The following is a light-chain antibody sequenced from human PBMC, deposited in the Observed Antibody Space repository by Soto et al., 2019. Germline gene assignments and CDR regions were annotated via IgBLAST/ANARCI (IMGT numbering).Light chain of an antibody. V-gene: IGKV3-11*01. CDR2: DAS. J-gene: IGKJ4*01. CDR1: QYNAYN. CDR3: QERSEWPRGT. Sequence: EVVLTQSPATRSLSPGERATLSCRTSQYNAYNLAWFQQKPGQTPRLLFLDASQRAAGVPARFRGSGSGTDLPLTISSQEPVYFGVYYCQERSEWPRGTFGGGTKVEI.